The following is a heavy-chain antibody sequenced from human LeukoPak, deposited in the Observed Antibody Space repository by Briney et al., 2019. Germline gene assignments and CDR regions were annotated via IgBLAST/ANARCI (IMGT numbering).Heavy chain of an antibody. J-gene: IGHJ3*02. CDR3: ARVCTSCLKRGLDAFDI. CDR1: GGSISSGSYY. Sequence: MSSQTLSLTCTVSGGSISSGSYYWSWIRQPAGKGLEWIGRIYTSGSTNYNPSLKSRVTISVDTSKNQFSLKLSSVTAADTAVYYCARVCTSCLKRGLDAFDIWGQGTMVTVSS. V-gene: IGHV4-61*02. CDR2: IYTSGST. D-gene: IGHD2-2*01.